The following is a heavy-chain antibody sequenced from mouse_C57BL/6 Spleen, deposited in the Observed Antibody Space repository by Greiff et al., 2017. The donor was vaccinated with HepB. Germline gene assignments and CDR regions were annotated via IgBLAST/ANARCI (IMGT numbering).Heavy chain of an antibody. Sequence: QVQLQQPGAELVKPGASVKLSCKASGYTFTSYWMQWVKQRPGQGLEWIGEIDPSDSYTNYNQKFKGKATLTVDTSSSTAYMQLSSLTSEDSAVYDCERGDGYFLFAYWGQGTLVTVSA. CDR3: ERGDGYFLFAY. V-gene: IGHV1-50*01. CDR1: GYTFTSYW. J-gene: IGHJ3*01. CDR2: IDPSDSYT. D-gene: IGHD2-3*01.